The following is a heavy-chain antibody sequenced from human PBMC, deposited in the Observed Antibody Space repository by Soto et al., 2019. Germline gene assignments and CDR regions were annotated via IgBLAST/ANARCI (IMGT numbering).Heavy chain of an antibody. CDR1: GFTFSSYG. CDR3: ARSGSSGYSYGDWFDP. CDR2: IWYDGSNK. V-gene: IGHV3-33*01. Sequence: GGSLRLSCAASGFTFSSYGMHWVRQAPGKGLEWVAVIWYDGSNKYYADSVKGRFTISRDNSKNTLYLQMNSLRAEDTAVYYCARSGSSGYSYGDWFDPWGQGTLVTVS. J-gene: IGHJ5*02. D-gene: IGHD5-18*01.